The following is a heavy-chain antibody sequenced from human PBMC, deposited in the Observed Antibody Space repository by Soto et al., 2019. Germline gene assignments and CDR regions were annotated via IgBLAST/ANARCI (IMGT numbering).Heavy chain of an antibody. CDR1: GFTISTHG. J-gene: IGHJ4*02. CDR2: IWYDGSNK. V-gene: IGHV3-33*01. Sequence: QVQLVESGGGVVQPGTSLRLSCAASGFTISTHGMHWVRQAPGKGLEWVANIWYDGSNKFYADSVKGRFTISKDNSKNTLYVEMNRLRAEDTAVYYCAARTTRNFHFHYWGQGTQVTVSS. D-gene: IGHD1-7*01. CDR3: AARTTRNFHFHY.